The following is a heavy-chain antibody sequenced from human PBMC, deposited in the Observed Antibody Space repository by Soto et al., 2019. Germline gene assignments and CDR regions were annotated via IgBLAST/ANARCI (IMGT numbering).Heavy chain of an antibody. Sequence: VVSLRLSCASSGFTFSSYGMHWVRQAPGKGLEWVAVISYDGSNKYYADSVKGRFTISRDNSKNTLYLQMNSLRAEDTAVYYCAKEPRTGLVDYWGQGTLVTVSS. D-gene: IGHD1-1*01. CDR2: ISYDGSNK. J-gene: IGHJ4*02. CDR1: GFTFSSYG. V-gene: IGHV3-30*18. CDR3: AKEPRTGLVDY.